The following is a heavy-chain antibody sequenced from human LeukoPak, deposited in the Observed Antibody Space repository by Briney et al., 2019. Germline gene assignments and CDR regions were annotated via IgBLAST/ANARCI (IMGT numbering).Heavy chain of an antibody. CDR3: ARRSGTYHAFDI. CDR1: GGSISSNGYY. V-gene: IGHV4-39*01. Sequence: PSETLSLTCTVSGGSISSNGYYWGWIRQPPGKGLEWIGSFYYTGSTFYSPSLKSRVTISVDTSKNQFSLKLGSVTAADTAVYYCARRSGTYHAFDIWGQGTMVTVSS. CDR2: FYYTGST. J-gene: IGHJ3*02. D-gene: IGHD1-26*01.